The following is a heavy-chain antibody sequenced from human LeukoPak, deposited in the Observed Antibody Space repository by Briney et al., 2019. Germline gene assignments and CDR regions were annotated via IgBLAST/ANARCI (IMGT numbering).Heavy chain of an antibody. V-gene: IGHV1-18*01. D-gene: IGHD6-13*01. CDR2: ISGYQGST. CDR1: GYTFTNYG. Sequence: ASVKVSCKASGYTFTNYGITWVRQAPGQGLEWMGWISGYQGSTKYAQKLQGRVTMTTDTSTSTAYMELRSLRSDDTAVYYCARDQGSSWYYYYYYYMDVWGKGTTVTVSS. J-gene: IGHJ6*03. CDR3: ARDQGSSWYYYYYYYMDV.